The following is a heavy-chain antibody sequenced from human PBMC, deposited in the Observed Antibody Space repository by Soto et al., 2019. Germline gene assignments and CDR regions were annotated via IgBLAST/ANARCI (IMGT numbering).Heavy chain of an antibody. J-gene: IGHJ6*02. CDR1: GYTFTSYD. V-gene: IGHV1-8*01. CDR3: ARGQSHSMIVVVIKRSRPYYYGMDV. CDR2: MNPNSGNT. D-gene: IGHD3-22*01. Sequence: ASVKVSCKASGYTFTSYDINWVRQATGQGLEWMGWMNPNSGNTGYAQKFQGRVTMTRNTSISTAYMELSSLRSEDTAVYYCARGQSHSMIVVVIKRSRPYYYGMDVWGQGTTVTVSS.